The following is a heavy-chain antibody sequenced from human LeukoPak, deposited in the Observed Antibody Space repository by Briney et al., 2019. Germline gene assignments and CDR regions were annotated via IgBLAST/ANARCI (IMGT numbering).Heavy chain of an antibody. CDR2: IYWNDDK. CDR3: AHLRWNSSTWDLYFFDY. V-gene: IGHV2-5*01. Sequence: SGPTLAQPTPTPTLTFTFSGFSLSTSGEALGWIRQPPGKALEWLTLIYWNDDKRYIPSSMSRPNITYAPYKNPVVLTMTNLDPVDTATYYGAHLRWNSSTWDLYFFDYGGQGTLVTVSS. CDR1: GFSLSTSGEA. D-gene: IGHD6-6*01. J-gene: IGHJ4*02.